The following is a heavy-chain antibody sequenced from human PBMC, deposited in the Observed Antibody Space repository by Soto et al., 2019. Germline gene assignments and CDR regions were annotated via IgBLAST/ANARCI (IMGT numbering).Heavy chain of an antibody. CDR1: GFTFTNYG. Sequence: GGSLRLSCAASGFTFTNYGMHWVRQAPGKGLEWVAGISIDGNKKDYGDSVKGRFTMSRDNAKNTLSLQMNSLRVEDTAVYYCAKAASGATYYETEAWGQGTLVTVSS. J-gene: IGHJ4*02. D-gene: IGHD1-26*01. CDR2: ISIDGNKK. V-gene: IGHV3-30*18. CDR3: AKAASGATYYETEA.